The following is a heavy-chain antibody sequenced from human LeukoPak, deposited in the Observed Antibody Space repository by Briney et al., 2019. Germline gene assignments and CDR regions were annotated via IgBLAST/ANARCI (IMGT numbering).Heavy chain of an antibody. D-gene: IGHD6-6*01. CDR2: ISGSGGST. V-gene: IGHV3-23*01. Sequence: SGGSLRLSCAASGFTFSSYAMSWVRQAPGKVLEWVSAISGSGGSTYYADSVKGRFTISRDNSKNTLYLQMNSLRAEDTAVYYCAKDVRYSSPSYYYYYMDVWGKGTTVTVSS. CDR3: AKDVRYSSPSYYYYYMDV. J-gene: IGHJ6*03. CDR1: GFTFSSYA.